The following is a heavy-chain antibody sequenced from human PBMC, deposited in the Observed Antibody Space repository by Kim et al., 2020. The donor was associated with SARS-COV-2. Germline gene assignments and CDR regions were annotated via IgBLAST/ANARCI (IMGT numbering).Heavy chain of an antibody. V-gene: IGHV4-39*07. CDR3: ARVGYYDSSGVH. J-gene: IGHJ4*02. D-gene: IGHD3-22*01. Sequence: SETLSLTCTVSGGSISSSSYYWGWIRQPPGKGLEWIGSIYYSGSTYYNPSLKSRVTISVDTSKNQFSLKLSSVTAADTAVYYCARVGYYDSSGVHWGQGTLVTVSS. CDR1: GGSISSSSYY. CDR2: IYYSGST.